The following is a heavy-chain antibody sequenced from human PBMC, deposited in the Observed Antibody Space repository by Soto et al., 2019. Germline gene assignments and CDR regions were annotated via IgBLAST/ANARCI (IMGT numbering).Heavy chain of an antibody. CDR1: GFTFDDYA. D-gene: IGHD6-19*01. J-gene: IGHJ6*02. CDR2: ISWNSGSI. V-gene: IGHV3-9*01. Sequence: EVQLVESGGGLVQPGRSLRLSCAASGFTFDDYAMHWVRQAPGKGLEWVSGISWNSGSIGYADSVKGRFTSSGDNAKNSLYLQMNSLRAEDTALYYCAQQSRSSGWCDYYYGMDVWGQGTTVTVSS. CDR3: AQQSRSSGWCDYYYGMDV.